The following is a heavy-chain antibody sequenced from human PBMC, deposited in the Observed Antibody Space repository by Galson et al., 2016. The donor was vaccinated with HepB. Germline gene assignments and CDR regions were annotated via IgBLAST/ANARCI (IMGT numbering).Heavy chain of an antibody. CDR2: ISFDGRNK. CDR1: GFTFSSHG. CDR3: TSSEFRSGWFLDH. V-gene: IGHV3-33*01. J-gene: IGHJ4*02. D-gene: IGHD6-19*01. Sequence: SLRLSCAASGFTFSSHGMHWVRQAPGKAMEWVALISFDGRNKYYADSVKGRFTVSRDNAKNTLYLQISSLRAEDTAVYYCTSSEFRSGWFLDHWSQGTQVTVSS.